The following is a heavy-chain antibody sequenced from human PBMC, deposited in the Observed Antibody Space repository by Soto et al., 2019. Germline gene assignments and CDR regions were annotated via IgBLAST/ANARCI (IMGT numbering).Heavy chain of an antibody. V-gene: IGHV4-34*01. D-gene: IGHD3-10*01. J-gene: IGHJ6*02. CDR2: INHSGIT. CDR1: GGSFSGYY. Sequence: PSETLSLTCAVYGGSFSGYYWTWIRQPPGTGLEWIGEINHSGITNYNPSLKSRVTISVDTSKNHFSLKLTSVTAADTTVFYCARHPILWFGTYYYYGMDVWGQGTTVTVSS. CDR3: ARHPILWFGTYYYYGMDV.